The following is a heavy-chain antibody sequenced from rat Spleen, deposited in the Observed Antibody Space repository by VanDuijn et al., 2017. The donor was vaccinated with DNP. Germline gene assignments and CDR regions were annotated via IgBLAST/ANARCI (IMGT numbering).Heavy chain of an antibody. V-gene: IGHV2S12*01. J-gene: IGHJ2*01. CDR2: IWGDGNT. CDR3: ARSVYITNFDY. D-gene: IGHD1-4*01. CDR1: GFSLTSYH. Sequence: QVQLKESGPGLVQPSQTLSLTCTVSGFSLTSYHVSWVRQPPGKGLEWMGVIWGDGNTDYNSALKSRLSISRDTSKSQLFLKMNSLQTEDTAMYFCARSVYITNFDYWGQGVMVTVSS.